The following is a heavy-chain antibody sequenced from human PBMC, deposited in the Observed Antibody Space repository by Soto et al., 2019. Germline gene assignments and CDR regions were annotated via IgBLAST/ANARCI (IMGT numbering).Heavy chain of an antibody. CDR2: ISYDGSKK. V-gene: IGHV3-30*18. Sequence: GGSLRLSCAVSGITFSAYGMHWVRQAPGKGLEWVAVISYDGSKKYYADSVKGRFAISRDNSKNTLNLEMDSLRAEDTAVYYCAKGAPAITGTTGYFEYWGQGTLVTVSS. J-gene: IGHJ4*02. D-gene: IGHD1-20*01. CDR3: AKGAPAITGTTGYFEY. CDR1: GITFSAYG.